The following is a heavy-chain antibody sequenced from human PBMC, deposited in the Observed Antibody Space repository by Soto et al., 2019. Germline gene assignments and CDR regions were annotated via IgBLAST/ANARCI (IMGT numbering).Heavy chain of an antibody. CDR3: ARDRSGQGAAFDI. V-gene: IGHV1-2*04. Sequence: ASVKVSCKASGYTFTGYYMHWVRQAPGQGLEWMGWINPNSGGTNYAQKFQGWVTMTRDTSISTAYMELSRLRSDDTAVYYCARDRSGQGAAFDIWGQGTMVTVSS. D-gene: IGHD1-26*01. J-gene: IGHJ3*02. CDR2: INPNSGGT. CDR1: GYTFTGYY.